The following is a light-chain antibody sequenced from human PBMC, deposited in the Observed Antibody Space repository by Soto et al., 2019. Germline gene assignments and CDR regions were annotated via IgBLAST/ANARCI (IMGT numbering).Light chain of an antibody. J-gene: IGKJ1*01. CDR3: QQYNTWHPKMA. V-gene: IGKV3-15*01. CDR2: GAS. Sequence: GVTQSPATLSVFPGETATLSCRASQSVSSDLAWYQQRPGQAPRLLIYGASTRATGIPARFRGSGSGTEFRITISSLQSEDFATYYCQQYNTWHPKMAFGRGTKVEGK. CDR1: QSVSSD.